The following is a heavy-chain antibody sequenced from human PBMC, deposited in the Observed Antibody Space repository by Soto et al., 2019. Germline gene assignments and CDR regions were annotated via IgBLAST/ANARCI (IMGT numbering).Heavy chain of an antibody. CDR1: GYTFTSYG. D-gene: IGHD1-26*01. J-gene: IGHJ4*02. Sequence: QVQLLQSGAEVKKPGASVKVSCKASGYTFTSYGISWVRQAPGQGLEWMGWISAYNGNTKYAQKLQGRVTTTTDTAAGTAYMELRSLRSDDTAVYYCARDLGGSYYAPVDYWGQGTLVTVSS. CDR2: ISAYNGNT. CDR3: ARDLGGSYYAPVDY. V-gene: IGHV1-18*01.